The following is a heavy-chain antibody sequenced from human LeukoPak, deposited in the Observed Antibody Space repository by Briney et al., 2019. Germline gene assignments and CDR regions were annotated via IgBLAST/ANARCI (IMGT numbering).Heavy chain of an antibody. D-gene: IGHD7-27*01. J-gene: IGHJ6*04. CDR3: ARDQGPGAPSGMDV. CDR2: ISSSSSYI. V-gene: IGHV3-21*01. CDR1: GFTFSSYS. Sequence: GGSLRLSCAASGFTFSSYSMNWVRQAPGKGLEWVSSISSSSSYIYYADSVEGRFTITRDNAKNSLYLQMSSLRAEDTAVYYCARDQGPGAPSGMDVWGKGTTVTVSS.